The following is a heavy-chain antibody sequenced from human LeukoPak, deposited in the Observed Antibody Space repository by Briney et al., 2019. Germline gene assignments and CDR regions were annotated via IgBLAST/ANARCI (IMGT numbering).Heavy chain of an antibody. V-gene: IGHV1-8*01. J-gene: IGHJ4*02. CDR2: MNPNSGNT. CDR1: GYTFTSYD. D-gene: IGHD5-18*01. Sequence: GASVKVSCKASGYTFTSYDINWVRQATGQGLEWMGWMNPNSGNTGYAQKFQGRATMTRNTSISTAYMELSSLRSEDTAVYYCARVRGYSYGRHFDYWGQGTLVTVSS. CDR3: ARVRGYSYGRHFDY.